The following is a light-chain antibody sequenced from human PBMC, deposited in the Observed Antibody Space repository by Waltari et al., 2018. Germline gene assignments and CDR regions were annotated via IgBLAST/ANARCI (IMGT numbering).Light chain of an antibody. V-gene: IGLV8-61*01. CDR3: SLYMAQGTWV. CDR1: SGSVSMSYY. CDR2: TPN. J-gene: IGLJ3*02. Sequence: QNVVTQEPSLSVSPGGTVTLTCGLTSGSVSMSYYPSWYQQTPGQSPRTLIYTPNVRSSGVPDRFSGSIVGNKAALTITGGQPEDESDYYCSLYMAQGTWVFGGGTKLTVL.